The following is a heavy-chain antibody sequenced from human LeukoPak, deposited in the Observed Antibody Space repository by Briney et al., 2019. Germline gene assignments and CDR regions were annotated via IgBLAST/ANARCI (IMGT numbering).Heavy chain of an antibody. CDR3: ARGMRHFDY. J-gene: IGHJ4*02. Sequence: SETLSLTCTVSSGSISSSNYYWGWIRQPPGKGLEWIGSIYYSGSTYYNPSLKSRVTISVDTSKNQFSLKLSSVTAADTAVYYCARGMRHFDYWGQGTLVTVSS. CDR2: IYYSGST. V-gene: IGHV4-39*01. CDR1: SGSISSSNYY.